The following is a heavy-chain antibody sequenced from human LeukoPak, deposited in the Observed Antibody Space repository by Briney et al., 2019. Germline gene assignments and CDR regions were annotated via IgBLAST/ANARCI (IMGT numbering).Heavy chain of an antibody. CDR3: ARGLRQDYFDY. Sequence: GGSLRLSCAAFGFTFSSYSMNWVRQAPGKGLEWVSSISSSSSYIYYADSVKGRFTISRDNAKNSLYLQMNSLRAEDTAVYYCARGLRQDYFDYWGQGTLVTVSS. CDR2: ISSSSSYI. J-gene: IGHJ4*02. D-gene: IGHD4-17*01. CDR1: GFTFSSYS. V-gene: IGHV3-21*01.